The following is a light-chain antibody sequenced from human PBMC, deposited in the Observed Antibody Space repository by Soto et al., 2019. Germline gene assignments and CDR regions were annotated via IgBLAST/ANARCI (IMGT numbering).Light chain of an antibody. Sequence: EIVLTQSPATLSLSPGERATLSCRASQSVSSYLAWYQQKPGQPPRLLIYDASDRATGIPARFGGSGSGTDFTLTISSLEPEDFAVYYCQQRSNWPPITFGQGTRLEIK. J-gene: IGKJ5*01. CDR3: QQRSNWPPIT. V-gene: IGKV3-11*01. CDR2: DAS. CDR1: QSVSSY.